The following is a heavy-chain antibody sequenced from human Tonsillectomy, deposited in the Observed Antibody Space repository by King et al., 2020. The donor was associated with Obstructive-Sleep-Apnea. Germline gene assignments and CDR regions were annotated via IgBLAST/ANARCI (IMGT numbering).Heavy chain of an antibody. CDR1: GFTFSTSA. V-gene: IGHV3-23*04. J-gene: IGHJ2*01. CDR3: ARSIAVADPEGYWYFDL. D-gene: IGHD6-19*01. Sequence: VQLVESGGGLVQPGGSLRLSCAASGFTFSTSAMTWVRQAPGRGLEWVSSISHTALSTYYADSVEGRFTISRDNSTNTLYVQMNSLRAEDTAVYYCARSIAVADPEGYWYFDLWGRGALVTVSS. CDR2: ISHTALST.